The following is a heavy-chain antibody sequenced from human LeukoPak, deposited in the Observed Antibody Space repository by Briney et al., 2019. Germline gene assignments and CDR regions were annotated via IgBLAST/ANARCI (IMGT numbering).Heavy chain of an antibody. Sequence: ASVTVSCKASGYTFTSYYMHWVRQAPGQGLEWMGIINPSGGSTSYAQKFQGRVTMTRDTSTSTVYMELSSLRSEDTAVYYCARGDIVVVPADGYYFDYWGQGTLVTVSS. J-gene: IGHJ4*02. CDR1: GYTFTSYY. CDR2: INPSGGST. CDR3: ARGDIVVVPADGYYFDY. V-gene: IGHV1-46*01. D-gene: IGHD2-2*01.